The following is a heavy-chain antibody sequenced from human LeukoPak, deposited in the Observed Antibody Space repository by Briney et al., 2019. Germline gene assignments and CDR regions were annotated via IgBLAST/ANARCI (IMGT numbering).Heavy chain of an antibody. Sequence: GGSLRLSCAASGFTFNVYWMSWVRQAPGKGPEWVANIKEDGSEKYYVDSVKGRLTISRDNPENSLYLQMNSLRAEDTAVYYCARDPRYCSGGSCYFDYWGQGTLVTVSS. CDR3: ARDPRYCSGGSCYFDY. D-gene: IGHD2-15*01. J-gene: IGHJ4*02. CDR1: GFTFNVYW. CDR2: IKEDGSEK. V-gene: IGHV3-7*01.